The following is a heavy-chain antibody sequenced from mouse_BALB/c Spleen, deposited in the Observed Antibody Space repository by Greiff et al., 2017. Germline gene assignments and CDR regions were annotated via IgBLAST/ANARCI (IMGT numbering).Heavy chain of an antibody. V-gene: IGHV2-9*02. D-gene: IGHD1-2*01. CDR2: LWAGGST. CDR3: ARGPLTTATSSYWYFDV. J-gene: IGHJ1*01. CDR1: GFSLTSYG. Sequence: QVQLKESGPGLVAPSQSLSITCTVSGFSLTSYGVHWVRQPPGKGLEWLGVLWAGGSTNYNSALMSRLSISKDNSKSQVFLKMNSLQTDDTAMYYCARGPLTTATSSYWYFDVWGAGTTVTVSS.